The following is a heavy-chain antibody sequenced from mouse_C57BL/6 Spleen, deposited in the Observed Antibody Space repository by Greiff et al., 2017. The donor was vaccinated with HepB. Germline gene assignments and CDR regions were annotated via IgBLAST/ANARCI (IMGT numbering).Heavy chain of an antibody. Sequence: VQLQQPGAELVKPGASVKMSCKASGYTFTSYWITWVKQRPGQGLEWIGDIYPGSGSTNYNEKFKSKATLTVDTSSSTAYMQLSSLTSEDSAVYYCARRANYYGSSTGYFDVWGTGTTVTVSS. V-gene: IGHV1-55*01. CDR2: IYPGSGST. D-gene: IGHD1-1*01. CDR1: GYTFTSYW. J-gene: IGHJ1*03. CDR3: ARRANYYGSSTGYFDV.